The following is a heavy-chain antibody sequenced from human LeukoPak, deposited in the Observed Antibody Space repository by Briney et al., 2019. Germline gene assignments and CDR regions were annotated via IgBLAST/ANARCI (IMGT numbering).Heavy chain of an antibody. CDR2: MSPNSGAT. V-gene: IGHV1-2*07. J-gene: IGHJ4*02. Sequence: GASVKVSCKASGYTFIDNYIHWVRQAPGQGLEWLGWMSPNSGATNYGHKFQGRVTMTRNTSISTAYMELSSLRSEDTAVYYCARGRGGGLRLEMDYWGQGTLVTVSS. D-gene: IGHD3-16*01. CDR1: GYTFIDNY. CDR3: ARGRGGGLRLEMDY.